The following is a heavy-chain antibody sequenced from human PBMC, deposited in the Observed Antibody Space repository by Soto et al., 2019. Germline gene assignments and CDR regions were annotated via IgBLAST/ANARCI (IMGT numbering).Heavy chain of an antibody. CDR2: IYYSGST. Sequence: PSETLSLTCTVSGGSISSYYWSWIRQPPGKGLEWIGYIYYSGSTNYNPSLKSRVTISVDTSKNQFSLKLSSVTAADTAVYYCARDTHGSGSSPFDYWGQGTLVNVSS. CDR1: GGSISSYY. D-gene: IGHD3-10*01. CDR3: ARDTHGSGSSPFDY. J-gene: IGHJ4*02. V-gene: IGHV4-59*01.